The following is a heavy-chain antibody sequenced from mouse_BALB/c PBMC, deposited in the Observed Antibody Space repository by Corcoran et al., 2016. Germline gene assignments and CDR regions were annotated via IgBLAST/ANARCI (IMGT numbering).Heavy chain of an antibody. Sequence: QIQLVQSGPELKKPGETDKISCKASGYTFTNYGMNWVKQAPGKGLKWMGWINTYTGEPTYADDFKGRFAFSLETSASTAYLQINNLKNEDTATYFCASGNYAMDYWGQGTSVTVSS. V-gene: IGHV9-3-1*01. D-gene: IGHD1-1*02. CDR1: GYTFTNYG. CDR2: INTYTGEP. J-gene: IGHJ4*01. CDR3: ASGNYAMDY.